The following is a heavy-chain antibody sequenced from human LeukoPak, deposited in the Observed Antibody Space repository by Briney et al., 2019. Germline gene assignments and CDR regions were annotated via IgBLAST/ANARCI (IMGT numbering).Heavy chain of an antibody. V-gene: IGHV1-24*01. Sequence: GASVKVSCKVSGYTLTELSMHWVRQAPGKGLEWMGGFDPEDGETIYAQKFQGRVTITRDTSASTAYMELSSLRSEDTAVYYCARLSGVRRYYYGSRVEYNWFDPWGQGTLVTVSS. CDR3: ARLSGVRRYYYGSRVEYNWFDP. D-gene: IGHD3-10*01. CDR2: FDPEDGET. J-gene: IGHJ5*02. CDR1: GYTLTELS.